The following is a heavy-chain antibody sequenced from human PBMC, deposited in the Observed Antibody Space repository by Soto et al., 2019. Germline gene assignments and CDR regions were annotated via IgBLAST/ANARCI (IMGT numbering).Heavy chain of an antibody. V-gene: IGHV3-33*01. CDR3: ARGPFYYGSGSYPYYIDY. J-gene: IGHJ4*02. CDR2: IWYDGSNK. CDR1: GFTFSSYG. D-gene: IGHD3-10*01. Sequence: GRSLRLSCAASGFTFSSYGMHWVRQAPGKGLEWVAVIWYDGSNKYYADSVKGRFTISRDNSKNTLYLQMNSLRAEDTAVYYCARGPFYYGSGSYPYYIDYWGQGTLVTVSS.